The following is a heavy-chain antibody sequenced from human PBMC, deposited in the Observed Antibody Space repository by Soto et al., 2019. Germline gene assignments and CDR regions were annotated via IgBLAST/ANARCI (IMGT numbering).Heavy chain of an antibody. Sequence: GGSLRLSCAASGFTFSSYAMSWVRQAPGKGLEWVSTVGVSGATTYYTDSVKGRFTISRDNSNNTLSLQMHSLRAEDTAIYYCAKFRAGLGSQTDSWGQGTLVTVSS. D-gene: IGHD3-10*01. CDR3: AKFRAGLGSQTDS. CDR2: VGVSGATT. V-gene: IGHV3-23*01. J-gene: IGHJ4*02. CDR1: GFTFSSYA.